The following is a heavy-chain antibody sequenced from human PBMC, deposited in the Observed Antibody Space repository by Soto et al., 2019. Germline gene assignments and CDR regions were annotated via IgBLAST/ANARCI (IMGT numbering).Heavy chain of an antibody. V-gene: IGHV3-30*18. J-gene: IGHJ4*02. CDR1: GFTFSSYG. D-gene: IGHD1-26*01. CDR3: AKGPYYSLDY. CDR2: ISYDGSNK. Sequence: QVQLVESGGGVVQPRRSLRLSCAASGFTFSSYGMHWVRQAPGKGLEWVAVISYDGSNKYYADSVKGRFTLSRDNSNSMLYLQMNSLRAQDTAVYYCAKGPYYSLDYWGQGTLVTVSS.